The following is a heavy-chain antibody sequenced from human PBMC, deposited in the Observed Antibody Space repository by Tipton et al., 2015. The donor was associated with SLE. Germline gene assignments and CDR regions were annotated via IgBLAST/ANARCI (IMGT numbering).Heavy chain of an antibody. CDR3: AKGGAGGIYFDS. D-gene: IGHD1-14*01. CDR2: IYTVGRT. J-gene: IGHJ4*02. CDR1: GFPFRGSA. V-gene: IGHV3-23*03. Sequence: LSLTCAASGFPFRGSAMTWVRQGPGKGLEWVSSIYTVGRTYYPGSVRGRFSISRDDSRDTVFLQMNDLRPEDTAIYYCAKGGAGGIYFDSWGQGILVTVSS.